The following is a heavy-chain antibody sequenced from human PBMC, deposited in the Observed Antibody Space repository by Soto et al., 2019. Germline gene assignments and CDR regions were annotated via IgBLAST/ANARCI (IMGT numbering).Heavy chain of an antibody. Sequence: SECLSLTCTVAGGSISSSSYYWGWIRQPPGKGLEWIGSIYYSGSTYYNPSLKSRVTISVDTSKNQFSLKLSSVTAADTAVYYCERTNKWLDYYYGMDVWGQGTTVTVSS. V-gene: IGHV4-39*01. CDR2: IYYSGST. D-gene: IGHD6-19*01. CDR1: GGSISSSSYY. CDR3: ERTNKWLDYYYGMDV. J-gene: IGHJ6*02.